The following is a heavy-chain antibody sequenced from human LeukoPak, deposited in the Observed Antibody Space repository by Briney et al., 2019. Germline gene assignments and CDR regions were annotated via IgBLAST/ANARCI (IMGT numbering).Heavy chain of an antibody. CDR1: GFTFSICA. J-gene: IGHJ4*02. CDR2: MSFDGSNK. CDR3: AKDHPPHTTLHSYGYGVDY. V-gene: IGHV3-30-3*01. D-gene: IGHD5-18*01. Sequence: GESLRLSCAASGFTFSICALHWVRMGPAKGLEWVAIMSFDGSNKYYSDSVNGRFTTSRDNSKNTLYLQMNSLRAEDTAVYYCAKDHPPHTTLHSYGYGVDYWGQGTLVTVSS.